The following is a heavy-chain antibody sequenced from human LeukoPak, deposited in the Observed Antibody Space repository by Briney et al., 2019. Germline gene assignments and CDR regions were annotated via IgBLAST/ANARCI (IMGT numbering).Heavy chain of an antibody. CDR2: IIPIFGTA. CDR1: GGTFSTYA. J-gene: IGHJ4*02. V-gene: IGHV1-69*01. D-gene: IGHD5-24*01. Sequence: SVKVSCKASGGTFSTYAISWVRQAPGQGLEWMGGIIPIFGTANYAQKFQGRVTITADESTSTAYMELSSLRSEDTAVYYCASRGDGYIDYWGQGTLVTVSS. CDR3: ASRGDGYIDY.